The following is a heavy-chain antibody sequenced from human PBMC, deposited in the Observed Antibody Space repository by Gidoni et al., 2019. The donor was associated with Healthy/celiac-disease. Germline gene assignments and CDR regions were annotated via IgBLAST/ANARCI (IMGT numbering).Heavy chain of an antibody. D-gene: IGHD3-9*01. CDR1: GGSISSSRYY. V-gene: IGHV4-39*01. Sequence: QLQLQESGPGLLKPSATLSLTCTLPGGSISSSRYYWGWIRQPPGKGLEWIGSIYYSGSTYYNPSLKSRVTISVDTSKNQFSLKLSSVTAADTAVYYCARHDILTGYYRGWFDPWGQGTLVTVSS. J-gene: IGHJ5*02. CDR3: ARHDILTGYYRGWFDP. CDR2: IYYSGST.